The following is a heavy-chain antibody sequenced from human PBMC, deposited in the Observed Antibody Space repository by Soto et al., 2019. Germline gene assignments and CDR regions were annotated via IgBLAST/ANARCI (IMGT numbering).Heavy chain of an antibody. Sequence: PSETLSLTCTVSGGSVSSGSYYWSWIRQPPGKGLEWIGYIYYSGSTNYNPSLKSRVTISVDTSKNQFSLKLSPVTAADTAVYYCARVSSAGYYYYGMDVWGQGTTVTVSS. D-gene: IGHD6-25*01. J-gene: IGHJ6*02. CDR2: IYYSGST. CDR1: GGSVSSGSYY. V-gene: IGHV4-61*01. CDR3: ARVSSAGYYYYGMDV.